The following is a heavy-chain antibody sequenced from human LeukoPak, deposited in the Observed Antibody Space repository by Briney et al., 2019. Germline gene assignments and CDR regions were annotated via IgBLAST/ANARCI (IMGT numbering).Heavy chain of an antibody. CDR3: AIVLYDSSGYPEYYFDY. J-gene: IGHJ4*02. V-gene: IGHV1-24*01. CDR2: FDPEDGET. D-gene: IGHD3-22*01. Sequence: ASVKVSCKVSGYTLTELSMHWVRQAPGKGLEWMGGFDPEDGETIYAQKFQGRVTMTEDTSTDTAYMELSSLRSEDTAVYYCAIVLYDSSGYPEYYFDYWGQGTLVTVSS. CDR1: GYTLTELS.